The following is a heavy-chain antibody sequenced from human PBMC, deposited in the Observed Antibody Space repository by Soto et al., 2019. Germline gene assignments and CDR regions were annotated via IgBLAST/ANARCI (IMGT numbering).Heavy chain of an antibody. J-gene: IGHJ5*02. CDR2: IYWDDDK. V-gene: IGHV2-5*02. Sequence: GSGPTLVNPTQTLTLTCTFSGFSLSTSGVGVGWIRQPPGKALEWLALIYWDDDKRYSPSLKSRLTITKDTSKNQVVLTMTNMDPVDTATYYCAHAALRYFDWLPALDWFDPWGQGTLVTVSS. CDR3: AHAALRYFDWLPALDWFDP. CDR1: GFSLSTSGVG. D-gene: IGHD3-9*01.